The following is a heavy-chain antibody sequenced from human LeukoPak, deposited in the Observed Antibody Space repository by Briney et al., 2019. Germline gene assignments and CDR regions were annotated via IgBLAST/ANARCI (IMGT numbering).Heavy chain of an antibody. Sequence: PGGSLKLSCAGSGFSFNYYDMNWVRQAQGKGLEWVSSISPKSDFIYYSDSVRGRFTISRDNAENSLYLQMNSLRAEDTAVYYCARADCSSSTCYLRRSWFDPWGQGTLDTVSS. J-gene: IGHJ5*02. D-gene: IGHD2-2*01. V-gene: IGHV3-21*01. CDR1: GFSFNYYD. CDR3: ARADCSSSTCYLRRSWFDP. CDR2: ISPKSDFI.